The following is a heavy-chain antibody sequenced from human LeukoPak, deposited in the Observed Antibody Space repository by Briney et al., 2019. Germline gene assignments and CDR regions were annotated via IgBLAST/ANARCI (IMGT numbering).Heavy chain of an antibody. D-gene: IGHD3-10*01. J-gene: IGHJ5*02. Sequence: ASVKVSCKASRGTFSSYAISWVRHAPGQGLEWMGGIIPIFGTANYAQKFQGRVTITADESTSTAYMELSSLRSEETAVYYCARDGGGKLLWFGELLSHWFDPWGQGTLVTVSS. CDR1: RGTFSSYA. CDR3: ARDGGGKLLWFGELLSHWFDP. V-gene: IGHV1-69*13. CDR2: IIPIFGTA.